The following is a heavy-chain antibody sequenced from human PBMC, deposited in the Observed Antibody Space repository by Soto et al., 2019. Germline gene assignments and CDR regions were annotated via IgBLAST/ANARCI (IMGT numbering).Heavy chain of an antibody. D-gene: IGHD4-17*01. Sequence: QVQLVQSGAEVKKPGSSVKVSCKASGGTFSSYAISWVRQAPGQGLEWMGGIIPIFGTANYAQKFQGRVTITADETTSTAYMKLSSLSSEVTAVYYCARDLHGDPYYFDYWGQGTLVTVSS. CDR2: IIPIFGTA. CDR3: ARDLHGDPYYFDY. J-gene: IGHJ4*02. CDR1: GGTFSSYA. V-gene: IGHV1-69*01.